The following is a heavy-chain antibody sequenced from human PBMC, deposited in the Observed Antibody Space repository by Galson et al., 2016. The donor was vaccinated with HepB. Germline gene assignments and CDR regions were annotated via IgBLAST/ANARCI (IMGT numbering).Heavy chain of an antibody. Sequence: SVKVSCKASGGTFSTKTISWVRQAPGQGLEWVGGILPVFGTANYAQRFQGRVTISADKTTSTAYMELSSLRSEDTAVYYCARDPRRGGDARYFDLWGRGTLVTVSS. D-gene: IGHD2-21*02. CDR2: ILPVFGTA. J-gene: IGHJ2*01. V-gene: IGHV1-69*06. CDR3: ARDPRRGGDARYFDL. CDR1: GGTFSTKT.